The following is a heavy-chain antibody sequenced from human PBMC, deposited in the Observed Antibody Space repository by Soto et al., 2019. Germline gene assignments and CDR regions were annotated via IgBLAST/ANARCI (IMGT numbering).Heavy chain of an antibody. V-gene: IGHV4-30-4*01. J-gene: IGHJ4*02. Sequence: QVQLQESGPGLVKPSQTLSLTCPVSGGSISSGDYYWSWIRQPPGKGLEWIGYIYYSGSTYYNPSLKSRVTISVDTSKIHFSLKLSSVTAADTAVYYCARAGVYCGGDCYYFDYWGQGTLVTVSS. CDR3: ARAGVYCGGDCYYFDY. D-gene: IGHD2-21*02. CDR2: IYYSGST. CDR1: GGSISSGDYY.